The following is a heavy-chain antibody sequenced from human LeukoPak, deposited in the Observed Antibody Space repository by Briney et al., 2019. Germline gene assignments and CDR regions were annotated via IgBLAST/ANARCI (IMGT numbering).Heavy chain of an antibody. J-gene: IGHJ6*02. CDR3: AKIVAAAGLYYYYYGMDV. D-gene: IGHD6-13*01. Sequence: PSETLSLTRTVSGGSLSSSSYYGGWIRQPPGKGLEWIGSIYYSGSTYYNPSLKSRVTISVDTSKNQFSLKLSSVTAADTAVYYCAKIVAAAGLYYYYYGMDVWGQGTTVTVSS. V-gene: IGHV4-39*01. CDR1: GGSLSSSSYY. CDR2: IYYSGST.